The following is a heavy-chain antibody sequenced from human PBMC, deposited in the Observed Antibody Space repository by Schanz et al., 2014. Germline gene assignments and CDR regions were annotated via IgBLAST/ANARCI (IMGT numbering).Heavy chain of an antibody. CDR3: ARPSDSSWYMDV. CDR1: GFVFRTFA. J-gene: IGHJ6*03. CDR2: ITGSGSKT. V-gene: IGHV3-23*01. Sequence: EVQLLESGGTVVQPGGSLRVSCAASGFVFRTFAMHWVRQAPGKGLEWVSAITGSGSKTYYADSVKGRFTIARDNSKNTLDLQMDSLRVEDTAVYYCARPSDSSWYMDVWGKGTTVTVSS. D-gene: IGHD2-21*02.